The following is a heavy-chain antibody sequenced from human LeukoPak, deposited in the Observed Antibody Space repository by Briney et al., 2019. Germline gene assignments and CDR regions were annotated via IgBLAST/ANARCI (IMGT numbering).Heavy chain of an antibody. V-gene: IGHV3-23*01. J-gene: IGHJ4*02. Sequence: GRSLRLSCEASGFSFSVYAMSWVRQAPGRGLEWVSAICGGDGFTYYADSVRGRFTISRDNSKNTLYLQINSLRAEDTAMYYCAKGITGSCYSGSDYWGQGTLVTVSS. CDR2: ICGGDGFT. CDR3: AKGITGSCYSGSDY. D-gene: IGHD2-15*01. CDR1: GFSFSVYA.